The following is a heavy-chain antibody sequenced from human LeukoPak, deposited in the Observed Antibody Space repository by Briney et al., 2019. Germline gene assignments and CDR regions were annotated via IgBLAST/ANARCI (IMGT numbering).Heavy chain of an antibody. J-gene: IGHJ4*02. CDR1: GGSVSSGSYY. D-gene: IGHD2-15*01. CDR3: TSLLGYCSGGSCYSAGWDY. V-gene: IGHV4-61*01. Sequence: SETLSLTCTVSGGSVSSGSYYWSWIRQPPGKGLEWIGYIYYSGSTNYNLSLKSRVTISLNTSKNQFSLKLTSLTAADTAVYYCTSLLGYCSGGSCYSAGWDYWGQGTLVTVSS. CDR2: IYYSGST.